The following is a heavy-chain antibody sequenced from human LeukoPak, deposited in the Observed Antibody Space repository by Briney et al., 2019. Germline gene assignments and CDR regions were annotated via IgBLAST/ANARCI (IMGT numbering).Heavy chain of an antibody. D-gene: IGHD2-15*01. CDR1: GDIFTTYD. V-gene: IGHV1-8*01. CDR2: MNPKSGDR. J-gene: IGHJ6*02. CDR3: ASGWYYHYFGIDV. Sequence: ASVKVSCKASGDIFTTYDVHWVRQASGQGLEWMGWMNPKSGDRGYAQKFQDRVAMTMNNSIRTAYMELRGLQPEDTAVYYCASGWYYHYFGIDVWGQGTTVIVSS.